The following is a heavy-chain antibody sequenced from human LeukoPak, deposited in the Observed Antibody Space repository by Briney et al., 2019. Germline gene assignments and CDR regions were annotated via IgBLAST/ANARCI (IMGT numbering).Heavy chain of an antibody. CDR1: GFTFSDYW. CDR2: IKQDGSEK. CDR3: ARDLYGDYSPFDY. Sequence: GGSLRLSCAASGFTFSDYWMSWVRQAPGKGLEWVANIKQDGSEKHYVDSVKGRFTISRDNAKNSLYLQMNSLRAEDTAVYYCARDLYGDYSPFDYWGQGPMVTVSS. J-gene: IGHJ4*02. D-gene: IGHD4-17*01. V-gene: IGHV3-7*04.